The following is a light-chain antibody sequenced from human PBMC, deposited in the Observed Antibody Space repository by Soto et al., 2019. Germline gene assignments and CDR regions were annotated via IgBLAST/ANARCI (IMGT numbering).Light chain of an antibody. CDR3: AAWDDSLNGYV. CDR1: SSNIESNT. CDR2: SNN. Sequence: QSVLTQPPSASGTPGQRFTISCSGSSSNIESNTVNWYQQFPGTTPKLLIYSNNQRPSGVPDRFPGSKSGTSASLAISGLQSGDEADYYCAAWDDSLNGYVFGTGTKVTVL. J-gene: IGLJ1*01. V-gene: IGLV1-44*01.